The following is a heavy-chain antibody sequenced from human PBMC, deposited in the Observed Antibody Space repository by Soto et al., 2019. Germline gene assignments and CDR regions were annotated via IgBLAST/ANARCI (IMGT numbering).Heavy chain of an antibody. CDR1: GYTFTSYY. CDR3: ARGYCSGGSCETYNWFDT. V-gene: IGHV1-46*01. J-gene: IGHJ5*02. CDR2: SKPSGGST. Sequence: QVQLVQSGAEVKKPGASVKVSCKASGYTFTSYYMHWVRQAPGQGLEWRGISKPSGGSTSYAQKCQGRVTMTRDRATSTVSMELSSLRTEDTAVYYCARGYCSGGSCETYNWFDTWGQGTLVTVSS. D-gene: IGHD2-15*01.